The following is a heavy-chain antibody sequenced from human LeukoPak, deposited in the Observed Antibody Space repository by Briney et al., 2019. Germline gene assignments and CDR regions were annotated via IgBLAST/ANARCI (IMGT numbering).Heavy chain of an antibody. Sequence: PSETLSLTCTVSGGSISSSSYYWGWIRQPPGKGLEWIGEINHSGSTNYNPSLKSRVTISVDTSKNQFSLKLSSVTAADTAVYYCASSPRSSTRQLLRYYYYMDVWGKGTTVTVSS. V-gene: IGHV4-39*07. CDR3: ASSPRSSTRQLLRYYYYMDV. J-gene: IGHJ6*03. CDR1: GGSISSSSYY. D-gene: IGHD2-2*01. CDR2: INHSGST.